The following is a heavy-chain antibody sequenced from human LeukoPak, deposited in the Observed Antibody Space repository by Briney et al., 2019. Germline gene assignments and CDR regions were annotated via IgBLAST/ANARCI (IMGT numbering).Heavy chain of an antibody. J-gene: IGHJ6*03. V-gene: IGHV3-48*03. CDR3: AKEDLVATIYYYYYYMDV. Sequence: GGSLRLSCAASGFTFSSYEMNWVRQAPGKGLEWVSYISSSGSTIYYADSVKGRFTISRDNAKNSLYLQMNSLRAENTAVYYCAKEDLVATIYYYYYYMDVWGKGTTVTISS. CDR2: ISSSGSTI. D-gene: IGHD5-12*01. CDR1: GFTFSSYE.